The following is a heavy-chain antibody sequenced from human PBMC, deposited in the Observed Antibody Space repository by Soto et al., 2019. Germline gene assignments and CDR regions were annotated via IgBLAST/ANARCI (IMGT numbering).Heavy chain of an antibody. J-gene: IGHJ6*02. CDR2: INHSGST. Sequence: SETLSLTCAVYGGSFSGYYWSWIRQPPGKGLEWIGEINHSGSTNYNPSLKSRVTISVDTSKNQFSLKLSSVTAADTAVYYCARLGKGSSSYYSYYGMDVWGQGTTVTVSS. D-gene: IGHD6-6*01. V-gene: IGHV4-34*01. CDR1: GGSFSGYY. CDR3: ARLGKGSSSYYSYYGMDV.